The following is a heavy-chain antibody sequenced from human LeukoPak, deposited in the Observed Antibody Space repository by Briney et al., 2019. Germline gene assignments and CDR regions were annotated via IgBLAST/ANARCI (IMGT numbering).Heavy chain of an antibody. J-gene: IGHJ4*02. Sequence: GGSLRLSCAASGFTFSSYGMHWVRQAPGKGLEWVAVIWYDGSNKYYADSVKGRFTISRDNSKNTLYLQMNSLRAEDTAVYYCARASCGGDCYSFDYWGQGTLVTVSS. CDR1: GFTFSSYG. CDR3: ARASCGGDCYSFDY. V-gene: IGHV3-33*01. CDR2: IWYDGSNK. D-gene: IGHD2-21*02.